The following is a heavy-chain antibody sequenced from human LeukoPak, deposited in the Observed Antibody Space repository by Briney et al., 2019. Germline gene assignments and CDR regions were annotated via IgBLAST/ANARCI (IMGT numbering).Heavy chain of an antibody. CDR2: IYYSGST. V-gene: IGHV4-30-4*01. Sequence: SETLSLTCTVSDGSISSGDYYWSWIRQPPGKGLEWIGYIYYSGSTYYNPSLKSRVTISVDTSKNQFSLKLSSVTAADTAVYYCARDLIGEYYYYYMDVWGKGTTVTVSS. CDR3: ARDLIGEYYYYYMDV. J-gene: IGHJ6*03. CDR1: DGSISSGDYY. D-gene: IGHD2-15*01.